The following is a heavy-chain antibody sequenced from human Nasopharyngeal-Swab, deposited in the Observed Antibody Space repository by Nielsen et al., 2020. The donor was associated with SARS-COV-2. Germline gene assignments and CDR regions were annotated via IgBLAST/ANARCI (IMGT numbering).Heavy chain of an antibody. J-gene: IGHJ6*02. CDR3: ARAGRVGDAYTGLDV. V-gene: IGHV4-34*01. CDR1: GGSFNGFY. CDR2: INHNERT. D-gene: IGHD5-24*01. Sequence: SETLSLTCSVSGGSFNGFYWNWIRQPPGKGLEWIGEINHNERTNYNPSLKIRVTMSVDPSTNQVSLKLNSLTATDTAVYYCARAGRVGDAYTGLDVWGQGTTVTVSS.